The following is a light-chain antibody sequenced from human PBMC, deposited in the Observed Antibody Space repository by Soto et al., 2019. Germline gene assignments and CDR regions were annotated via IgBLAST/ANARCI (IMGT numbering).Light chain of an antibody. CDR2: GAS. J-gene: IGKJ4*02. CDR1: QSVSSN. Sequence: EIVMTQSPATLSVSPGERATLSCRASQSVSSNLAWYQQKPGQAPRVLIYGASTRATGVPARFSGSGSGTEFTLPISSLQSEDFAVYYCQQYNNWPPLTFGGGTKVEIK. CDR3: QQYNNWPPLT. V-gene: IGKV3-15*01.